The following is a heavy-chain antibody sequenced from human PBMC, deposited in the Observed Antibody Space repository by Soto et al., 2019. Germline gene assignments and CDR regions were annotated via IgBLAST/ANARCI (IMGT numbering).Heavy chain of an antibody. CDR3: AREPRWGRRLLGYCSSTSCRGYFDY. V-gene: IGHV4-34*01. CDR2: INHSGST. CDR1: GGSFSGYY. Sequence: PSLTCAVYGGSFSGYYWSWIRQPPGKGLEWIGEINHSGSTNYNPSLKSRVTISVDTSKNQFSLKLSSVTAADTAVYYCAREPRWGRRLLGYCSSTSCRGYFDYWGQGTLVTVSS. D-gene: IGHD2-2*01. J-gene: IGHJ4*02.